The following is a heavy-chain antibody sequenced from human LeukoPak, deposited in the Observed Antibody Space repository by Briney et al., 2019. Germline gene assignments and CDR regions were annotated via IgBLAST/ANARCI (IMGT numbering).Heavy chain of an antibody. Sequence: GGSLRLSCAASGFTFNSYSMHWVRQAPGKGLEWVAVISYDGSNQYYADSVKGRFTISRDNSKNTLYLQMNSLKTEDTAVYYCARGGDCATCFDYWGQGTLVTVSS. V-gene: IGHV3-30*04. D-gene: IGHD2-15*01. CDR3: ARGGDCATCFDY. CDR1: GFTFNSYS. CDR2: ISYDGSNQ. J-gene: IGHJ4*02.